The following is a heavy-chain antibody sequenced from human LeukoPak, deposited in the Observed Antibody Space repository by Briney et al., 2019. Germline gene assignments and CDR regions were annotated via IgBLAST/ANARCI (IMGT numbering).Heavy chain of an antibody. Sequence: PGGSLRLSCAASGFTLSIYGMHWVRQAPGKGLEWVAFIRHDGSNQYFADSVKGRFTISRDNSKNTLYLQMNSLRVEDTAVFYCAKGDGITLSSSFNSWGQGTLVSVSS. CDR3: AKGDGITLSSSFNS. J-gene: IGHJ4*02. CDR1: GFTLSIYG. D-gene: IGHD3-10*01. V-gene: IGHV3-30*02. CDR2: IRHDGSNQ.